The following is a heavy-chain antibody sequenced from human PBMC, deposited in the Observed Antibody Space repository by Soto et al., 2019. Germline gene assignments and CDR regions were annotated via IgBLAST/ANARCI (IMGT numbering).Heavy chain of an antibody. CDR3: ARTDSSGYHDAFDI. CDR1: GGSISSGGYY. V-gene: IGHV4-31*03. J-gene: IGHJ3*02. Sequence: PSETLSLTCTVSGGSISSGGYYWSWIRQHPGKGLEWIGYIYYSGSTYYNPSLKSRVTISVDTSKNQFSLKLSSVTTADTAVYYCARTDSSGYHDAFDIWGQGTMVTVS. CDR2: IYYSGST. D-gene: IGHD3-22*01.